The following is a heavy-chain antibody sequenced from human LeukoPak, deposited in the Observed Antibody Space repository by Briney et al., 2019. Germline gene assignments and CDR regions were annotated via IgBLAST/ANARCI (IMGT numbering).Heavy chain of an antibody. Sequence: GGSLRLSCAASRFTFSSYSMNWVRQAPGKGLEWVSSISSTSSYIYYADSVKGRFTISRDNAKNSLYLQMNSLRAEDTAVYYCARGWDDILTGQFNWGQGTLVTVSS. CDR1: RFTFSSYS. V-gene: IGHV3-21*01. J-gene: IGHJ4*02. CDR3: ARGWDDILTGQFN. D-gene: IGHD3-9*01. CDR2: ISSTSSYI.